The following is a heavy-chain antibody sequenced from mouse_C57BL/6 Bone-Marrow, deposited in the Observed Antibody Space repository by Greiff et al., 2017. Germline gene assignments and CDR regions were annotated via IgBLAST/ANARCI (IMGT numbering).Heavy chain of an antibody. J-gene: IGHJ2*01. D-gene: IGHD2-3*01. Sequence: VQLQQPGAELVKPGASVKLSCKASGYTFTSYWMPWVKQRPGQGLEWIGMIHPNSGSTNYNEKFKSKATLTVDKSSSKAYMQLSSLTSEYSAVYYCAHGYCLDYWGQGTTLTVSS. V-gene: IGHV1-64*01. CDR2: IHPNSGST. CDR3: AHGYCLDY. CDR1: GYTFTSYW.